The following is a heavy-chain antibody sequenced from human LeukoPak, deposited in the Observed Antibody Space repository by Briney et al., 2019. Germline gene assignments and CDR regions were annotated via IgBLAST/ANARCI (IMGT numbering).Heavy chain of an antibody. Sequence: GGSLRLSCAASGFSFSTYGMRWVRQAPGKGLEWVAVISHEETNKYYGDSVKGRFTISRDISTNTVYLQMNSLRPDDTAVYYCAKDGGPIIRFLISGPDYWGQGTRVTVSS. CDR2: ISHEETNK. J-gene: IGHJ4*02. CDR1: GFSFSTYG. D-gene: IGHD5-12*01. CDR3: AKDGGPIIRFLISGPDY. V-gene: IGHV3-30*18.